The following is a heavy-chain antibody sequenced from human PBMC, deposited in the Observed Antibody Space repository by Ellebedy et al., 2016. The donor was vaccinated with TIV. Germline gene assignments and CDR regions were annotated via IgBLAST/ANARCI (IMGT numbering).Heavy chain of an antibody. CDR2: IIPIFGTA. D-gene: IGHD2-15*01. CDR1: GGTFSSYA. CDR3: ARDSCSGGSCYDY. Sequence: SVKVSCXASGGTFSSYAISWVRQAPGQGLEWMGGIIPIFGTANYAQKFQGRVTITADKSTSTAYMELSSLRSEDTAVYYCARDSCSGGSCYDYWGQGTLVTVSS. J-gene: IGHJ4*02. V-gene: IGHV1-69*06.